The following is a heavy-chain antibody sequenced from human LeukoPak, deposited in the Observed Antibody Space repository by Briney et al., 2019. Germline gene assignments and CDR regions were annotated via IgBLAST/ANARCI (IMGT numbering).Heavy chain of an antibody. J-gene: IGHJ1*01. CDR2: ISRSSTFK. Sequence: GGSLRLSCTTSGFTFSTFAMNWIRQAPGKGLEWVSSISRSSTFKYHADSLKGRFAISRDNAKNTLYLQMNSLTADDTAVYYCARDAVAARGEFDVWGQGTLVTVSS. V-gene: IGHV3-21*04. D-gene: IGHD6-6*01. CDR3: ARDAVAARGEFDV. CDR1: GFTFSTFA.